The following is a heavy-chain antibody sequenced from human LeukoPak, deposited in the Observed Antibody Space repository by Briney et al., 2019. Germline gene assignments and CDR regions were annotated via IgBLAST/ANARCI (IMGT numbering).Heavy chain of an antibody. Sequence: PGGSLRLSCAASGFTFSSYGMHWVRQAPGKGLEWVAAISDDGSNKYYADSVKGRFTISRDNSKNTVYLQMNSLRAEDTAVYYCAKDLENYYDSSGYADYWGQGTLVTVSS. CDR2: ISDDGSNK. D-gene: IGHD3-22*01. V-gene: IGHV3-30*18. J-gene: IGHJ4*02. CDR3: AKDLENYYDSSGYADY. CDR1: GFTFSSYG.